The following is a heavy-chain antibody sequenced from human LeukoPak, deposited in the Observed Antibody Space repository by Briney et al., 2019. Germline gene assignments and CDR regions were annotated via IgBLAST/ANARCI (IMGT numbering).Heavy chain of an antibody. CDR1: GGSISSGGYY. CDR2: IYYSGST. V-gene: IGHV4-61*08. Sequence: SETLSLTCTVSGGSISSGGYYWSWIRQHPGKGLEWIGYIYYSGSTNYNPSLKSRVTISVDTSKNQFSLKLSSVTAADTAVYYCARDGPIFGDNWFDPWGQGTLVTVSS. D-gene: IGHD3-3*01. J-gene: IGHJ5*02. CDR3: ARDGPIFGDNWFDP.